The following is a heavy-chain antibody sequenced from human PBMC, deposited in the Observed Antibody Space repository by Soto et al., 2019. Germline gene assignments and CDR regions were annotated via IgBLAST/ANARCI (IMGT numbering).Heavy chain of an antibody. J-gene: IGHJ6*03. CDR2: IYPGDSDT. CDR3: ARIGLARYYYYYSYMDV. V-gene: IGHV5-51*01. Sequence: GESLKISCKGSGYSFTSYWIGWVRQMPGKGLEWMGIIYPGDSDTRYSPSFQGQVTISADKSISTAYLQWSSLKASDTAMYYCARIGLARYYYYYSYMDVWGKGTKVTVSS. D-gene: IGHD3-10*01. CDR1: GYSFTSYW.